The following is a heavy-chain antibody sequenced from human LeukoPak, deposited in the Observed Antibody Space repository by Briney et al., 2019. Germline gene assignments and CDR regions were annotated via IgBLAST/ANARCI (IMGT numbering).Heavy chain of an antibody. CDR2: VYTSGST. Sequence: SETLSLTCTVSGGSISGGYWSWIRQPPGRGLEWIGYVYTSGSTNYNPSLKSRVTTSVDTSKSQFALKLSSVTAADTAVYYCAKSYFDYSTYYSYYFNLWGQGALVTVSS. V-gene: IGHV4-4*09. CDR1: GGSISGGY. D-gene: IGHD4-11*01. J-gene: IGHJ4*02. CDR3: AKSYFDYSTYYSYYFNL.